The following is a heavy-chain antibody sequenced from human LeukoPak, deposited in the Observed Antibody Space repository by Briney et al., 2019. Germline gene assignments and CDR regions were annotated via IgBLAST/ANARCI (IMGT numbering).Heavy chain of an antibody. V-gene: IGHV5-51*01. CDR2: IYPGESDT. J-gene: IGHJ4*02. CDR1: GYSFTSYW. D-gene: IGHD3-9*01. Sequence: GESLKISCKGSGYSFTSYWIGWVRQMAGQGLEWKGIIYPGESDTRYRPSFQGQVTISADKAISTGYRQWSSLKASDTAMKYFARLALTGIGFDYWGQGTLVTVAS. CDR3: ARLALTGIGFDY.